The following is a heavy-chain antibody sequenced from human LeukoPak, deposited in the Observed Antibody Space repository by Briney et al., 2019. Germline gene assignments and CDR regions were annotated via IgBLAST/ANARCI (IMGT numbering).Heavy chain of an antibody. Sequence: ASVKVSCKASGYTFTSYGISWVRQAPGQGLEWMGRISAYNGNTNYAQKLQGKVTMTTDTSTSTAYMELRSLRSDDTAVYYCARVEGLDIVVVPAAYNYGMDVWGQGTTVTVSS. D-gene: IGHD2-2*03. CDR3: ARVEGLDIVVVPAAYNYGMDV. CDR1: GYTFTSYG. V-gene: IGHV1-18*01. J-gene: IGHJ6*02. CDR2: ISAYNGNT.